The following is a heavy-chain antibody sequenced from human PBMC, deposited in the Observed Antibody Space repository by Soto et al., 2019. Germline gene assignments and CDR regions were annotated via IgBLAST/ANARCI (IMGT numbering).Heavy chain of an antibody. Sequence: GESLKMSWKGSGYSLTSCWIGWVRQMPGNGLEWMGLIYPGDSDTRYSPSFQGQVTISADKSISTAYLQWSSLKASDTAMYYCARSRLRYDFWSGYYTNYYYYGMDVWGQGTTVTV. CDR3: ARSRLRYDFWSGYYTNYYYYGMDV. V-gene: IGHV5-51*01. J-gene: IGHJ6*02. D-gene: IGHD3-3*01. CDR2: IYPGDSDT. CDR1: GYSLTSCW.